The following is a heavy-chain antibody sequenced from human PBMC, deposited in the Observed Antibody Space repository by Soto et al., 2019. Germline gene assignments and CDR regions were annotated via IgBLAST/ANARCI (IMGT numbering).Heavy chain of an antibody. CDR2: IYHSGST. CDR1: GGSNSSGGYS. D-gene: IGHD2-21*01. J-gene: IGHJ5*02. V-gene: IGHV4-30-2*01. CDR3: AGVRGPYCGGECYPPTPNWFDP. Sequence: QLQLQESGSGLVKPSQTLSLTCAVSGGSNSSGGYSWSWIRQPPGKGLEWIGYIYHSGSTYYNPSLKSRVTISVDRSKNQFSLKLSSVTAADSAVYYCAGVRGPYCGGECYPPTPNWFDPWGQGTLVTVSS.